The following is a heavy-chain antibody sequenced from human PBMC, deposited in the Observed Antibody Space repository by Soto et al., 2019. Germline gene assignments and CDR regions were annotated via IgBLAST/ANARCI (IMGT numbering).Heavy chain of an antibody. CDR3: ARVPRGYSYGYPYYFDY. D-gene: IGHD5-18*01. CDR2: IYYSGST. Sequence: SETLSLTCTVSGGSIISYYCIFIRHPPFKGLEWIVYIYYSGSTNYNPSLKSRVTISVDTSKNQFSLKLSSVTAADTAVYYCARVPRGYSYGYPYYFDYWGQGTLVTVSS. CDR1: GGSIISYY. J-gene: IGHJ4*02. V-gene: IGHV4-59*01.